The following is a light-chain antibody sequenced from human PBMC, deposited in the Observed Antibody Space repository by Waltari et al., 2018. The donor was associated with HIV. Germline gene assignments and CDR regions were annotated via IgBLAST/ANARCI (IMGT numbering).Light chain of an antibody. CDR1: TSDVGGSKY. J-gene: IGLJ3*02. Sequence: QSALTQPPSASGSPGQSVTISCTGTTSDVGGSKYVSWYQQHPGKAPKLMIYEVITRHAGVPVRFSGSKSANTVSLTVSGRQADDEADYYCNSYEGSDNWVFGGRTNLTV. V-gene: IGLV2-8*01. CDR2: EVI. CDR3: NSYEGSDNWV.